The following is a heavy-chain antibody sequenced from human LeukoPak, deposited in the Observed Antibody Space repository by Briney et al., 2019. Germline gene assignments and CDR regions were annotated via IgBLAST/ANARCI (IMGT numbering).Heavy chain of an antibody. V-gene: IGHV3-33*01. CDR1: GFTFSSYG. D-gene: IGHD2-21*02. CDR3: ARDRYCGGDCYWAYFDY. CDR2: MWYDGSNK. Sequence: GGSLRLSCAASGFTFSSYGMHWVRQAPGKGLEWVAVMWYDGSNKYYADSVKGRFTISRDNSKNTLYLQMNSLRAEDTAVYYCARDRYCGGDCYWAYFDYWGQGTLVTVSS. J-gene: IGHJ4*02.